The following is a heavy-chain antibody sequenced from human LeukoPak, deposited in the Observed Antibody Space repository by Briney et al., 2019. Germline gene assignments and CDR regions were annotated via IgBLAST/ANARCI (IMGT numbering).Heavy chain of an antibody. Sequence: SGTLSLTCAVSGGSISSSNWWSWVRQPPGKGLEWIGEIYHSGSTNYNPSLKSRVTISVDKSKNQFSLKLSSVTAADTAVYYCASRGSYYDSSGYFHDYWGQGTLVTVSS. D-gene: IGHD3-22*01. V-gene: IGHV4-4*02. CDR3: ASRGSYYDSSGYFHDY. CDR2: IYHSGST. CDR1: GGSISSSNW. J-gene: IGHJ4*02.